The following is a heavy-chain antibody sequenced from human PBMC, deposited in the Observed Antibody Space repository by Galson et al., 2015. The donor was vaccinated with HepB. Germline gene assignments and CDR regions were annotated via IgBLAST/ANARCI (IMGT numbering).Heavy chain of an antibody. D-gene: IGHD2-8*01. CDR3: ARVRKGLMDYYFDY. V-gene: IGHV4-30-4*01. J-gene: IGHJ4*02. Sequence: TLSLTCTVSGGSISSGDYYWSWIRQPPGKGLEWIGYIYYSGSTYYNPSLKSRVTISVDTSKNHFSLKLSSVTAADTAVYYCARVRKGLMDYYFDYWGQGTLVTVSS. CDR2: IYYSGST. CDR1: GGSISSGDYY.